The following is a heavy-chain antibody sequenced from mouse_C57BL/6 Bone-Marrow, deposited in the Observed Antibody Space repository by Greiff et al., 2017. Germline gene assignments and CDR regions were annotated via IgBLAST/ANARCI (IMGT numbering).Heavy chain of an antibody. CDR1: GFTFSDYG. V-gene: IGHV5-17*01. J-gene: IGHJ2*01. CDR3: ARIDWGNDFDY. D-gene: IGHD2-1*01. Sequence: EVQLVESGGGLVKPGGSLKLSCAASGFTFSDYGMPWVRQAPEKGLEWVAYISSGSSTIYYADTVKGRFTISRDNAKNTLFLQMTSLRSEDTAMYYCARIDWGNDFDYWGQGTTLTVSS. CDR2: ISSGSSTI.